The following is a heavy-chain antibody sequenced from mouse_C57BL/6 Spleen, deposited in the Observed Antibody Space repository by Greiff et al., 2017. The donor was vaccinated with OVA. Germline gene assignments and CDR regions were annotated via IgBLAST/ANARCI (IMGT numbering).Heavy chain of an antibody. CDR1: GFTFSDYC. Sequence: EVQGVESGGGLVQPGGSLKLSCAASGFTFSDYCMHWVRQAPEKGLEWVAYISSGGSTISSADTVKGRFTISRDNAKNTLVLQRTSLRSEDTAMYYCARHGKYYAMDDWGKGTSVTVSS. CDR2: ISSGGSTI. J-gene: IGHJ4*01. CDR3: ARHGKYYAMDD. V-gene: IGHV5-17*01.